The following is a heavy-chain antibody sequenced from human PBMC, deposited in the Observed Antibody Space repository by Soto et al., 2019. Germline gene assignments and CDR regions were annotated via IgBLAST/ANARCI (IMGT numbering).Heavy chain of an antibody. CDR3: ARELYGDYGAPYYFDD. D-gene: IGHD4-17*01. Sequence: PSETLSLTCTVSGGSVSSGSYYWSWIRQPPGKGLEWIGYIYYSGSTNYNPSLKSRVTISVDTSKNQFSLKLSSVTAADTAGYYCARELYGDYGAPYYFDDWGQGTLVTVS. CDR1: GGSVSSGSYY. J-gene: IGHJ4*02. CDR2: IYYSGST. V-gene: IGHV4-61*01.